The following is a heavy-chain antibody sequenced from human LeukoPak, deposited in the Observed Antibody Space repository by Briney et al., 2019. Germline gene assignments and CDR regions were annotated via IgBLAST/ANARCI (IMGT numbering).Heavy chain of an antibody. CDR2: INPNSGGT. D-gene: IGHD2-2*01. CDR3: ARDGDIVVVPEANWFDP. J-gene: IGHJ5*02. Sequence: ASVKVSCKASGYTFTGYCMHWVGQGPGPGLEWMGWINPNSGGTNYAQQFQGRVTMTRDTSISTAYMELSRLRSDDTAVYYCARDGDIVVVPEANWFDPWGQGTLVTVSS. CDR1: GYTFTGYC. V-gene: IGHV1-2*02.